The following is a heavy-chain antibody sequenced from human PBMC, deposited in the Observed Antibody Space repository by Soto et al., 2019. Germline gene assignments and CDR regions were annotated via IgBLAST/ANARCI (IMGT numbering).Heavy chain of an antibody. CDR2: ISGSGGST. V-gene: IGHV3-23*01. Sequence: GGSLRISCAASGVTFNSYAMSGACQDPGKGLEWVSAISGSGGSTYYADSVKGRFTISRDNSKNTLYLQMNSLRAEDTAVYYCAKGHQSSSWPFDYWGQGTLVTVPS. CDR3: AKGHQSSSWPFDY. CDR1: GVTFNSYA. J-gene: IGHJ4*02. D-gene: IGHD6-13*01.